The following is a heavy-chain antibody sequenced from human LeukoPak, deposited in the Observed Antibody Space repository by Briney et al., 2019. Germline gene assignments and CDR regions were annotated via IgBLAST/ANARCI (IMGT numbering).Heavy chain of an antibody. V-gene: IGHV3-30*04. CDR2: LSFDGSEK. Sequence: GGSLRLSCVASGFASSIDTMHWVRQAPGKGLEWVAVLSFDGSEKYYADSVKGRFTISRDNSKNTLFLQMNSLRAEDTAVYDCAREGSSSWRGNWFDRWGQGTLVTVSS. CDR1: GFASSIDT. D-gene: IGHD6-13*01. J-gene: IGHJ5*02. CDR3: AREGSSSWRGNWFDR.